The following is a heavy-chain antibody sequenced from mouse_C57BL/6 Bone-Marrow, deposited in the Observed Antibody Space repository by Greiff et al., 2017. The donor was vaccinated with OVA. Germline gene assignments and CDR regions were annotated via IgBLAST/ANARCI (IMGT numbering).Heavy chain of an antibody. CDR2: IWSGGST. V-gene: IGHV2-2*01. Sequence: VQLQQSGPGLVQPSQSLSITCTVSGFSLTSYGVHWVRQSPGKGLEWLGVIWSGGSTDYNAAFISRLSISKDNAKSQVFFKMNSLQADDTARYYCARWLLPGGQGTLVTVSA. CDR1: GFSLTSYG. D-gene: IGHD2-3*01. CDR3: ARWLLP. J-gene: IGHJ3*01.